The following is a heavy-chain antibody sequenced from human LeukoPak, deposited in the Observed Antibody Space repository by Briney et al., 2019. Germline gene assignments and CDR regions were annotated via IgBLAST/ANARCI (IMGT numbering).Heavy chain of an antibody. J-gene: IGHJ6*03. CDR1: GGPFSGYY. CDR3: ARGVGVYSNYPTYYYYYYMDV. V-gene: IGHV4-34*01. D-gene: IGHD4-11*01. CDR2: INHSGST. Sequence: SETLSLTCAVYGGPFSGYYWSWIRQPPGKGLEWIGEINHSGSTNYIPSLKSRVTISVDTSKNQFSLKLSSVTAADTAVYYCARGVGVYSNYPTYYYYYYMDVWGKGTTVTVSS.